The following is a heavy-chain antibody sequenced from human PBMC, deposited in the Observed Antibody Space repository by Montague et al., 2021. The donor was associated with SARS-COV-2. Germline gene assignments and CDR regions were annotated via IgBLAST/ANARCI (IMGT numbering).Heavy chain of an antibody. V-gene: IGHV4-34*01. CDR3: ARGTLSVNMALVVLLGGLYYLESGGPGPRVAVPSAPPRAHRSSP. J-gene: IGHJ5*02. CDR1: GGSFSNHY. D-gene: IGHD4/OR15-4a*01. Sequence: SETLSLTCAVYGGSFSNHYWSWIRQPPGKGLEWIGESNERGITNYNPSLQSRVTISVDTSKNQFSLRLSSVTAADTAVYYCARGTLSVNMALVVLLGGLYYLESGGPGPRVAVPSAPPRAHRSSPWR. CDR2: SNERGIT.